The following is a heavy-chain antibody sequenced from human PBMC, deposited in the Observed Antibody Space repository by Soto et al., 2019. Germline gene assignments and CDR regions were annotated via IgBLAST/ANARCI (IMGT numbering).Heavy chain of an antibody. CDR3: AKDLGRYCSSTSCYVFDY. CDR1: GFTFSSYA. Sequence: GGSLRLSCAASGFTFSSYAMSWVRQAPGKGLEWVSAISGSGGSTYYADSVKGRFTISRDNSKNTLYLQMNSLRAEDTAVYYCAKDLGRYCSSTSCYVFDYWGQGTLVTVSS. V-gene: IGHV3-23*01. J-gene: IGHJ4*02. D-gene: IGHD2-2*01. CDR2: ISGSGGST.